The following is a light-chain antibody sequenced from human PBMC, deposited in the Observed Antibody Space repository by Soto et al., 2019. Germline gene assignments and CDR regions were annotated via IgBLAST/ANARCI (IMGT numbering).Light chain of an antibody. V-gene: IGKV3D-15*01. CDR2: GAS. CDR1: QSVSSI. CDR3: QQYSNWPT. J-gene: IGKJ5*01. Sequence: EIVMTQSPATLSASPGERATLSCRASQSVSSILAWYQQKPGQAPRLLIYGASSRATGIPDRCSGSGSGTEFTLTISSLQSEDSALYYCQQYSNWPTFGQGTRLEIK.